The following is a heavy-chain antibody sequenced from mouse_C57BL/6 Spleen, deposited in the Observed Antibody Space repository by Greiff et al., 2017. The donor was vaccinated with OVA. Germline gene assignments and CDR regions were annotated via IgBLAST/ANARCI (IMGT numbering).Heavy chain of an antibody. V-gene: IGHV5-4*01. Sequence: EVHLVESGGGLVKPGGSLQLSCAASGFTFSSYAMSWVRQTPEKRLEWVATISDGGSYTYYPDNVKGRFTISRDNAKNNLYLQMSHLKSEDTAMYYCARGGDSLPWFAYWGQGTLVTVSA. D-gene: IGHD3-3*01. J-gene: IGHJ3*01. CDR2: ISDGGSYT. CDR1: GFTFSSYA. CDR3: ARGGDSLPWFAY.